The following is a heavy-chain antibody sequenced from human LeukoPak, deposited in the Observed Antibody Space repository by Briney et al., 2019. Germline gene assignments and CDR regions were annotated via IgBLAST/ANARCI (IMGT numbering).Heavy chain of an antibody. Sequence: SETLSLTCAVYGGSFSGYYWSWIRQPPGKGLEWIGEINHSGSTNYNPSLKSRVTISVDTSKNQFSLKLSSVTAADTAVYYCARASRGYSAYDYGFRRRIFDYWGQGTLVTVSS. CDR2: INHSGST. CDR1: GGSFSGYY. V-gene: IGHV4-34*01. D-gene: IGHD5-12*01. CDR3: ARASRGYSAYDYGFRRRIFDY. J-gene: IGHJ4*02.